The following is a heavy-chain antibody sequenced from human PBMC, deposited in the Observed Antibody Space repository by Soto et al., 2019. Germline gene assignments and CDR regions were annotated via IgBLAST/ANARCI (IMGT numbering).Heavy chain of an antibody. J-gene: IGHJ4*02. V-gene: IGHV4-4*02. CDR1: GVSIRSDNL. D-gene: IGHD2-2*01. Sequence: SETLSFTWAVSGVSIRSDNLLTWVRQPPGEGLEWIGEIHPNGRTNYKPSLKSRITISVDKSENQFSLWLTSVTAADTALYYCATRYCIHTTCYVYWGQGTLVTVSS. CDR3: ATRYCIHTTCYVY. CDR2: IHPNGRT.